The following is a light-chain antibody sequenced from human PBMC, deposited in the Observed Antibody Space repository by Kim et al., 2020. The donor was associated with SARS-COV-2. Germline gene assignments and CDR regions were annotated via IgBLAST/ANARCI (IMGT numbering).Light chain of an antibody. CDR2: WAS. J-gene: IGKJ2*01. CDR3: LQYYTTPYT. CDR1: QRVLYSSNNKTY. Sequence: RATINCKTSQRVLYSSNNKTYLAWFKQKPGQPPSLLIYWASSRESGVPDRFSGSGSGTDFSLTISSLQAEDVAVYYCLQYYTTPYTFGQGTKLEI. V-gene: IGKV4-1*01.